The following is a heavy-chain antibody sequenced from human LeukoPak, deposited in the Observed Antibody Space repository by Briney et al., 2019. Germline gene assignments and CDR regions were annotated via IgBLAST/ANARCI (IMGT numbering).Heavy chain of an antibody. J-gene: IGHJ4*02. Sequence: ASVKVCCKASGGTFSSYTISWGRQAPGQGLEWMGRIIPILGIANYAQKFQGRVTITADKSKSTAYMELSSLRSEDTAVYYCAREEAPSLYYFDYWGQGTLVTVSS. CDR2: IIPILGIA. CDR3: AREEAPSLYYFDY. V-gene: IGHV1-69*04. CDR1: GGTFSSYT.